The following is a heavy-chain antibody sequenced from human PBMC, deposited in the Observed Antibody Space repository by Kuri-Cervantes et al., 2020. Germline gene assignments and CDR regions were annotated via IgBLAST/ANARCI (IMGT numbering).Heavy chain of an antibody. CDR1: GYTFTSYG. J-gene: IGHJ6*03. CDR2: INPNSGGT. CDR3: ARDKGCSSTSCYARSYYYYYYMDV. Sequence: ASVKVSCKASGYTFTSYGISWVRQAPGQGLEWMGWINPNSGGTNYAQKFQGRVTITTDESTSTAYMELSSLRSEDTAVYYCARDKGCSSTSCYARSYYYYYYMDVWGKGTTVTVSS. V-gene: IGHV1-18*01. D-gene: IGHD2-2*01.